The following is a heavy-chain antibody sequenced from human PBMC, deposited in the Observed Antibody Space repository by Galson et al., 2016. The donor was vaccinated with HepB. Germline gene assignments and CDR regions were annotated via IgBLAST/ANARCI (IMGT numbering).Heavy chain of an antibody. Sequence: SVKVSCKASGYSFSSYGVSWVRQAPGQGLEWMGWISGHNGNTRYAEKFLGRVTMTTDTPASTAYLELMSLRSDDTAVYYCAREETIYDVDSPGYSALVLWGNGTTVTVSS. CDR2: ISGHNGNT. CDR3: AREETIYDVDSPGYSALVL. CDR1: GYSFSSYG. J-gene: IGHJ6*04. V-gene: IGHV1-18*01. D-gene: IGHD2-15*01.